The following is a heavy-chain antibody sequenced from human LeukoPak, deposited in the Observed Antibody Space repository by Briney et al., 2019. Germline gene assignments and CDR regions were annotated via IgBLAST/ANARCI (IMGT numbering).Heavy chain of an antibody. D-gene: IGHD4-17*01. CDR2: IASDGSST. Sequence: GGSLRLSCAASGFTFSSYWMNWVRQAPGKGLVWVSRIASDGSSTSYAESVKGRFTISRDNAKNTLYLQMNSLRAEDTAVYYCATVTVTTAFDYWGQGTLVTVSS. V-gene: IGHV3-74*01. J-gene: IGHJ4*02. CDR1: GFTFSSYW. CDR3: ATVTVTTAFDY.